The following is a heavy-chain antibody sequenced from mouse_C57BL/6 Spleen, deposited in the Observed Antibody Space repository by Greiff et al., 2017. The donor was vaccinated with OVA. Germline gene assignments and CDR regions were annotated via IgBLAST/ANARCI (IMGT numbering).Heavy chain of an antibody. CDR2: ICAGGCR. J-gene: IGHJ3*01. CDR1: GFSLTSYG. V-gene: IGHV2-9*01. D-gene: IGHD2-12*01. CDR3: AKRGDDHDAWYAY. Sequence: VMLVQSGPGLVAPSQRLSISCTVSGFSLTSYGVDWVSQPPGQGLEWLGVICAGGCRNYNSALMYSLSISKDNSKSQVFLKMNSLQTDDTAMDYCAKRGDDHDAWYAYWGQGTLVTVSA.